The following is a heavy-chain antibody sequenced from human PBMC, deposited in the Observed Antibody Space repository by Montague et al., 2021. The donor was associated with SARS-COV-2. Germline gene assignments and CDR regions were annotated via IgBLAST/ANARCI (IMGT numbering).Heavy chain of an antibody. CDR2: XDWDDDK. CDR1: GFSLSTSGMC. CDR3: ARSYYDILTGYYMAFDY. V-gene: IGHV2-70*01. D-gene: IGHD3-9*01. Sequence: PALVKPTQTLTLTCTFSGFSLSTSGMCVSWIRQPPGKALEWLALXDWDDDKYYSTSLKTRLTISKDTSKNQVVLIMTNVDPVDTATYYCARSYYDILTGYYMAFDYWGQGTLVTVSS. J-gene: IGHJ4*02.